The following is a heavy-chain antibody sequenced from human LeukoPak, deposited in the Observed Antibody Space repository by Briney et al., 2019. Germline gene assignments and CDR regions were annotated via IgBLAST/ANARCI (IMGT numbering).Heavy chain of an antibody. D-gene: IGHD3-3*01. Sequence: SETLSLTCTVSGGSISSYYWSWIRQPPGKGLEWIGEINHSGSTNYNPSLKSRVTISVDTSKNQFSLKLSSVTAADTAVYYCARGHNPFWSGYYDYWGQGTLVTVSS. CDR1: GGSISSYY. V-gene: IGHV4-34*01. CDR2: INHSGST. CDR3: ARGHNPFWSGYYDY. J-gene: IGHJ4*02.